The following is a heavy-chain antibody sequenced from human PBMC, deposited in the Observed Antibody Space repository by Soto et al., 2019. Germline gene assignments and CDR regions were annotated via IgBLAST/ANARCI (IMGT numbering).Heavy chain of an antibody. V-gene: IGHV3-11*05. J-gene: IGHJ4*02. CDR3: ARDRGAVTGQYFDY. CDR1: GFTFSAVY. D-gene: IGHD6-19*01. Sequence: QVRLEESGGGLVKPGGSLRLSCAASGFTFSAVYMSWIRQAPNKGLEYISYISSSGTSANYADSVKGRFTISRDNAKNSLYLQMNSLKAEDPAEYYCARDRGAVTGQYFDYWGQGALVTVSS. CDR2: ISSSGTSA.